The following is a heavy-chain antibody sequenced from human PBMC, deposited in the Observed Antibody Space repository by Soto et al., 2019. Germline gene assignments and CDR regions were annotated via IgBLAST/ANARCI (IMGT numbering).Heavy chain of an antibody. Sequence: ASVKVSCKASGGTFSSYAISWVRQAPGQGLEWMGGIIPIFGTANYAQKFQGRVTITADESTSTAYMELSSLRSEDTAVYYCAREADTAENWFDPWGQGTLVTVSS. D-gene: IGHD5-18*01. CDR3: AREADTAENWFDP. CDR2: IIPIFGTA. V-gene: IGHV1-69*13. J-gene: IGHJ5*02. CDR1: GGTFSSYA.